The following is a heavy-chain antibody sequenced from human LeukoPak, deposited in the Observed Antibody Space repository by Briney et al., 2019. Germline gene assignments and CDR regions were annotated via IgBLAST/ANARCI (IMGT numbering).Heavy chain of an antibody. CDR1: GYTFTSYY. Sequence: ASVKVSCKASGYTFTSYYMHWVRQAPGQGLEWMGWINPNSGGTNYAQKFQGWVTMTRDTSISTAYMELSRLRSDDTAVYYCASSFMGSGFQGSFDYWGQGTLVTVSS. CDR2: INPNSGGT. J-gene: IGHJ4*02. V-gene: IGHV1-2*04. D-gene: IGHD6-19*01. CDR3: ASSFMGSGFQGSFDY.